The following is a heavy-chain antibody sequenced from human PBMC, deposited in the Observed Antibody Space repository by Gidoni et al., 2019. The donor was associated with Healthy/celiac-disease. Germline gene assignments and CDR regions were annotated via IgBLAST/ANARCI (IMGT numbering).Heavy chain of an antibody. Sequence: EVQLVESGGGLVQPGRSMRLSCAASGFTFDDYAMHWVRQAPGKGLDGVSGISWNSGSIGYADSVKGRFTISRDNAKNSLYRQMNSLRAEDTALYYCAKGSTVTTIFLGWFDPWGQGTLVTVSS. CDR1: GFTFDDYA. D-gene: IGHD4-17*01. CDR3: AKGSTVTTIFLGWFDP. J-gene: IGHJ5*02. CDR2: ISWNSGSI. V-gene: IGHV3-9*01.